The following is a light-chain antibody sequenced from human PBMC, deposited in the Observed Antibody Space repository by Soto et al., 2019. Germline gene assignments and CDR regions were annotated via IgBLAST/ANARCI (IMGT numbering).Light chain of an antibody. V-gene: IGKV1-5*03. CDR1: QTISSW. Sequence: DIQITQSPSTLSGSVGDRVTITCRASQTISSWLAWYQQKPGKAPKLLIYKASTLKSGVQSRFSGSGSGTEFTLTISSLQPDDFATYYCQHYNSCSEAFGQGTKVDIK. J-gene: IGKJ1*01. CDR3: QHYNSCSEA. CDR2: KAS.